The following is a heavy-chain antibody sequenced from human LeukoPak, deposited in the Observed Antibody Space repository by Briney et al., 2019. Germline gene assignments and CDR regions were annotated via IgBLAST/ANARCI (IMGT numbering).Heavy chain of an antibody. V-gene: IGHV3-21*01. CDR2: ISSSSSYI. CDR1: GFIFRNYW. D-gene: IGHD2-15*01. Sequence: GSLRLSCAASGFIFRNYWMNWVRQAPGKGLEWVSSISSSSSYIYYADSVKGRFTISRDNAKNSLYLQMNSLRAEDTAVYYCARDEDIVVVVAATYYYYYGMDVWGQGTTVTVSS. J-gene: IGHJ6*02. CDR3: ARDEDIVVVVAATYYYYYGMDV.